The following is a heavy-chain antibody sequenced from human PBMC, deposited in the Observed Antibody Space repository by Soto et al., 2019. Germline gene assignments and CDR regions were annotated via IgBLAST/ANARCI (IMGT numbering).Heavy chain of an antibody. Sequence: GGFLRLSCAASGFTFSSYGMHWVRQAPGKGLEWVAVIWYDGSNKYYADSVKGRFTISRDNSKNTLYLQMNSLRAEDTAVYYCARDGVVVAATPKYFDYWGQGTLVTVSS. V-gene: IGHV3-33*01. CDR1: GFTFSSYG. J-gene: IGHJ4*02. CDR3: ARDGVVVAATPKYFDY. D-gene: IGHD2-15*01. CDR2: IWYDGSNK.